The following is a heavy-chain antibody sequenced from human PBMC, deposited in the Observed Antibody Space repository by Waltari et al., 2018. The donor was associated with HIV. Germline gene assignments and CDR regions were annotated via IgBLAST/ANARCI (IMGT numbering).Heavy chain of an antibody. Sequence: LQLQESGPGLVKPSETLSLTCTVSGGPIRSRSYYWGWIPQPPGKGLEWIGSISYSGSTYYNPSLKSRVTIAVDTSKDQFSLKLSSVTAADTAVYYCARLTIIAVAGSFDYWGQGTLVTVSS. J-gene: IGHJ4*02. CDR2: ISYSGST. D-gene: IGHD6-19*01. CDR3: ARLTIIAVAGSFDY. V-gene: IGHV4-39*01. CDR1: GGPIRSRSYY.